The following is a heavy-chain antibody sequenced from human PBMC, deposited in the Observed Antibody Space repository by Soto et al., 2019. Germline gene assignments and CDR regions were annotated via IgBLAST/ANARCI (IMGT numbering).Heavy chain of an antibody. CDR3: ARDKITGLFDY. V-gene: IGHV4-39*07. Sequence: PSETLSLTCTVSGDSVSSSSYYWTWIRQPPGTGLEWIGEINHSGSTNYNPSLKSRVTISVDTSKNQFSLKLTSVTAADTAVYYCARDKITGLFDYWGQGTLVTVSS. J-gene: IGHJ4*02. CDR1: GDSVSSSSYY. CDR2: INHSGST. D-gene: IGHD2-8*02.